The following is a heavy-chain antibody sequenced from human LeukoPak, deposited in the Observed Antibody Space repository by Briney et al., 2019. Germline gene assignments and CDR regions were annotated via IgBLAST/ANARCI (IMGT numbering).Heavy chain of an antibody. Sequence: GGSLRLSCAASGFTVSSNYMSWVRQAPGKGLEWVSVIYSGGSTYYADSVKGRFTISRDNSKNTLYLQMNSLRAEDTAVYYCARGSAAVAGYFDYWGQGTLVTVSS. V-gene: IGHV3-66*01. J-gene: IGHJ4*02. CDR1: GFTVSSNY. D-gene: IGHD6-19*01. CDR3: ARGSAAVAGYFDY. CDR2: IYSGGST.